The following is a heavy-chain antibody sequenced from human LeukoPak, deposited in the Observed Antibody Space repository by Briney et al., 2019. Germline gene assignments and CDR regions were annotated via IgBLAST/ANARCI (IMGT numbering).Heavy chain of an antibody. V-gene: IGHV4-39*07. D-gene: IGHD3-9*01. CDR2: IYYRGST. J-gene: IGHJ4*02. Sequence: SETLSLTCTVSGGSISSSSYYWGWIRQPPGKGLEWIGSIYYRGSTYYNPSLKSRVTISVDTSKNQFSLKLSSVTAADTAVYYCAREDDILTGYRAGSFDYWGQGTLATVSS. CDR1: GGSISSSSYY. CDR3: AREDDILTGYRAGSFDY.